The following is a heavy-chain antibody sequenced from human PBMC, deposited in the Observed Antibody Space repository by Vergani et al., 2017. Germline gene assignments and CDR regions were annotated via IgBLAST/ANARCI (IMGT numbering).Heavy chain of an antibody. V-gene: IGHV1-46*01. CDR1: RYTFTSYY. CDR3: ARVGSGSPPDY. J-gene: IGHJ4*02. Sequence: QVQLVQSGAEVKKPGASVKVSCKASRYTFTSYYMHWVRQAHGQGLEWMGIINPSGASTSYAQKFQGRVTMTRDTSTSTVYMERSSLRSEYTAVYYCARVGSGSPPDYWGQGTLVTVSS. D-gene: IGHD1-26*01. CDR2: INPSGAST.